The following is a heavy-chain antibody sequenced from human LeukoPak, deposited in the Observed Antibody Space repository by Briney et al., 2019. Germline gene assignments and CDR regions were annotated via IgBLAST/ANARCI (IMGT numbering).Heavy chain of an antibody. CDR3: AKDSAALTRGYMDV. CDR2: IWYDGSNK. Sequence: GGSLRLSCAASGFTFSTYGMRWVRQAPGKGLEWVAVIWYDGSNKYYADSVKGRFTISRDNSKNTLYLQMNSLRAEDTAVYYCAKDSAALTRGYMDVWGKGTTVTVSS. CDR1: GFTFSTYG. V-gene: IGHV3-33*06. J-gene: IGHJ6*03. D-gene: IGHD6-25*01.